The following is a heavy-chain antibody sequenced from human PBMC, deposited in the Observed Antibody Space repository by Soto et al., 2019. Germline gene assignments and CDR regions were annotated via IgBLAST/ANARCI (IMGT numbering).Heavy chain of an antibody. CDR1: GYTFTSYG. CDR2: ISAYNGNT. CDR3: ARAEDPDEPRSGYEYYYYGMDV. Sequence: VASVKVSCKASGYTFTSYGISWVRQAPGQGLEWMGWISAYNGNTNYAQKLQGRVTMTTDTSTSTAYMELRSLRSDDTAVYYCARAEDPDEPRSGYEYYYYGMDVWGQGHTVTVS. V-gene: IGHV1-18*01. D-gene: IGHD5-12*01. J-gene: IGHJ6*02.